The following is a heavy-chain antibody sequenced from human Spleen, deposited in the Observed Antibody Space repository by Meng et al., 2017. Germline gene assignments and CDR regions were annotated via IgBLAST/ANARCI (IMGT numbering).Heavy chain of an antibody. D-gene: IGHD2-8*01. CDR3: ARDYLGYCTL. CDR2: INTDSGKS. J-gene: IGHJ4*02. CDR1: GYTFTSYA. V-gene: IGHV7-4-1*02. Sequence: QGQVVEFGSELKKPGASVKVSCKASGYTFTSYAMNWVRQAPGQGLEWMGWINTDSGKSTYARGFTGRFVFSLDTSVSTAYLQISSLKAEDTAVYYCARDYLGYCTLWGQGTLVTVSS.